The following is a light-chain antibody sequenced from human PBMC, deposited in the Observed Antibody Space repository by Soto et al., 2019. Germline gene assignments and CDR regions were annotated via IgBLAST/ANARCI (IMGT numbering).Light chain of an antibody. V-gene: IGLV1-40*01. CDR1: RSKIGTGYD. Sequence: VLTSPPAVSGGPGQGRTISCSGGRSKIGTGYDLLCFQQLPGTASNLLISGTLTRPSAVPDRFSGSKSGTSASLPICVLQSEVEADYYSQSYDSSLSGDVFGTGTNATVL. CDR2: GTL. J-gene: IGLJ1*01. CDR3: QSYDSSLSGDV.